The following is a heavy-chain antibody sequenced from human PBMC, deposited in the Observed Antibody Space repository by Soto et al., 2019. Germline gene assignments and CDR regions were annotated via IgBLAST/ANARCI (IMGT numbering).Heavy chain of an antibody. Sequence: QVQLQQWGTGLLKPSETLSLHCAVYGESLRGYYWSWIRQPQAMGLGWIGEINHRETTNHDSTLKRRAIISIDTSKNQVSLRLNCVTAADTAVYYCARGCPRSILSTSLTTSYWFDSWGQGTLVTVSS. D-gene: IGHD2-21*01. CDR3: ARGCPRSILSTSLTTSYWFDS. J-gene: IGHJ5*01. CDR2: INHRETT. CDR1: GESLRGYY. V-gene: IGHV4-34*04.